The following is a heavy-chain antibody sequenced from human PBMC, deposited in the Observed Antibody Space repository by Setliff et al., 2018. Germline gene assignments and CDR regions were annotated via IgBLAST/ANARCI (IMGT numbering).Heavy chain of an antibody. CDR1: GGSISSGGYY. CDR2: IYYSGST. V-gene: IGHV4-31*03. CDR3: ARGGAAESCDFWSGMYYYYYYYMDV. J-gene: IGHJ6*03. D-gene: IGHD3-3*01. Sequence: LSLTCTVSGGSISSGGYYWSWIRQHPGKGLEWIGYIYYSGSTYYNPSLKSRVTISVDTSRNQFSLKLSSVTAADTAVYYCARGGAAESCDFWSGMYYYYYYYMDVWGKGTTVTVSS.